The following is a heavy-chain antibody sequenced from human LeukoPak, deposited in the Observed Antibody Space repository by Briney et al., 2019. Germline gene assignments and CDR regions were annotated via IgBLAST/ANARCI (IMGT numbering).Heavy chain of an antibody. V-gene: IGHV3-7*01. J-gene: IGHJ5*02. CDR1: GFTFSSYW. Sequence: GGSLRLSCAASGFTFSSYWMSWVRQAPGKGLEWVADIKPDESDKQYVDSVKGRFTISRDNAKNLLFLQMNSLRAEDTAVYYCARDLIAAAATGWFDPWGQGTLVTVSS. CDR2: IKPDESDK. D-gene: IGHD6-13*01. CDR3: ARDLIAAAATGWFDP.